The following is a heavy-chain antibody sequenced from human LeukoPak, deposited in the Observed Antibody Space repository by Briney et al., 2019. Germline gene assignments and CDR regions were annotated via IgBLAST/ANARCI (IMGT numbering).Heavy chain of an antibody. D-gene: IGHD6-19*01. J-gene: IGHJ4*02. V-gene: IGHV4-34*01. Sequence: PSETLSLTCAVYGGSFSGFYWSWIRQPPGKGLEWIGEINHSGSSNHNPSLKSRVTISIDTSKNQFSLKLSSVTAADTAVYYCAREVHQWLVVGYYFDYWGQGTLVTVSS. CDR2: INHSGSS. CDR3: AREVHQWLVVGYYFDY. CDR1: GGSFSGFY.